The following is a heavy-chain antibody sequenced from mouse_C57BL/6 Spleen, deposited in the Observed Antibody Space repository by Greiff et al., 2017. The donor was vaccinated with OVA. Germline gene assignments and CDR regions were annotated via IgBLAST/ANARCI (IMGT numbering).Heavy chain of an antibody. Sequence: QVQLQQPGAELVKPGASVKLSCKASGYTFTSYWMQWVKQRPGQGLEWIGEIDPSDSYTNYNQKFKGKATLTVDTSSSTAYMQLSSLTSEDSAVYYCARSYYYGSSYGGVDYWGQGTSVTVSS. CDR3: ARSYYYGSSYGGVDY. D-gene: IGHD1-1*01. CDR2: IDPSDSYT. J-gene: IGHJ4*01. V-gene: IGHV1-50*01. CDR1: GYTFTSYW.